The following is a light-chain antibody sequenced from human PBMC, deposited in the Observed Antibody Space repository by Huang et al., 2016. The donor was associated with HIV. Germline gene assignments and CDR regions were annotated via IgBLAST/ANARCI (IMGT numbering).Light chain of an antibody. CDR2: DAS. CDR3: QQRSNWPPYT. Sequence: EIVLTQSPATLSLSPGERATLSCRASQSVNNFLAWYQQKPGQPPRLLIYDASNRATGIPARLSGSGSGTDFTLTISSLEPEDFAVYYCQQRSNWPPYTFGQGTKLEIK. J-gene: IGKJ2*01. CDR1: QSVNNF. V-gene: IGKV3-11*01.